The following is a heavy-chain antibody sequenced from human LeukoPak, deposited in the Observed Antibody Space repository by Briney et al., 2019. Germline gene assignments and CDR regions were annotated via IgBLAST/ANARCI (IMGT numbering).Heavy chain of an antibody. D-gene: IGHD1-26*01. Sequence: ASVKVSCKASGYTFTGYYMHWVRQAPGQGLEWMGWINPNSGGTNYAQKFQGRVTMTRDTSISTAYMELSRLRSDDTAVYYCARDLSTTTLGKNYFDYWGQGTLVTVSS. CDR3: ARDLSTTTLGKNYFDY. CDR1: GYTFTGYY. J-gene: IGHJ4*02. V-gene: IGHV1-2*02. CDR2: INPNSGGT.